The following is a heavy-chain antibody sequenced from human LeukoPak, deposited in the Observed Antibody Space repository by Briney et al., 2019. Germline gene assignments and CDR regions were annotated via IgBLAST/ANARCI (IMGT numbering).Heavy chain of an antibody. CDR2: ISGSGGST. Sequence: GGSLRLSCAASGFTFSSYAMSWVRQAPGKGLEWVSAISGSGGSTYYADSVKGRFTISRDNSKNTLYLQMNSLRAEDTALYYSAKDLRYSSPWYFDYWGQGTQVTVSS. V-gene: IGHV3-23*01. CDR3: AKDLRYSSPWYFDY. CDR1: GFTFSSYA. J-gene: IGHJ4*02. D-gene: IGHD6-6*01.